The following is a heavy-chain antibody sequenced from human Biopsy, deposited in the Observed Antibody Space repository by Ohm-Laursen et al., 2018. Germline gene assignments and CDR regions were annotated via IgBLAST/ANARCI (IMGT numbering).Heavy chain of an antibody. D-gene: IGHD1-26*01. V-gene: IGHV4-59*01. CDR1: GGSIDSFF. J-gene: IGHJ4*02. Sequence: TLSLTCTVSGGSIDSFFWSWIRQPPGKGLEWIGYIYYSGSTNYNPSLRSRVTISVDRSKNQFSLELSSVTAADTAVYYCARVGAGAPSIGYFDYWGQGALVTVSS. CDR2: IYYSGST. CDR3: ARVGAGAPSIGYFDY.